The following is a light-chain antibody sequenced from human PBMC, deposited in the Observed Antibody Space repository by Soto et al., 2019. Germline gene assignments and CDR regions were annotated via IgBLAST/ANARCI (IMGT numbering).Light chain of an antibody. CDR2: DAS. Sequence: EIVLTQSPATLSLSPGEIATLSCGASQSVSNSYLAWYQQKPGLAPRLLIYDASSRATSIPDRFSGSGSGTDFTLTISRLEPEDFAVYYCQQYGSSPYTFGQGTKLEIK. CDR1: QSVSNSY. CDR3: QQYGSSPYT. J-gene: IGKJ2*01. V-gene: IGKV3D-20*01.